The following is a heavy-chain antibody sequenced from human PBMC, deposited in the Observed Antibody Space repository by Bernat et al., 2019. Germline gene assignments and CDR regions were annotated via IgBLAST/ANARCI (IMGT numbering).Heavy chain of an antibody. CDR2: IKSKANSGTT. V-gene: IGHV3-15*07. CDR1: GFTFNNAW. Sequence: EVQLVESGGDLAKPGGSLRLSCATSGFTFNNAWMHWVRQAPGKGLGWVGRIKSKANSGTTDYASPVKGRFTISRDDSKNTLYLQMNSLRIEDTAVYYCTTYPYGAGWYAFDYWGQGTLVTVSS. J-gene: IGHJ4*02. D-gene: IGHD6-19*01. CDR3: TTYPYGAGWYAFDY.